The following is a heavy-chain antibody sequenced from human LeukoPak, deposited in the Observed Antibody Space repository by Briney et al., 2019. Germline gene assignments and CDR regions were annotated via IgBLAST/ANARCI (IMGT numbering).Heavy chain of an antibody. CDR1: GYTFTSYG. V-gene: IGHV1-18*01. Sequence: ASVKVSCKASGYTFTSYGISWVRQAPGQGLEWMGWISAYNGNTNYAQKLQGRVTMTTGTSTSTAYMELRSLRSDDTAVYYCARDEDYYDSSGYGNYWGQGTLVTVSS. CDR3: ARDEDYYDSSGYGNY. J-gene: IGHJ4*02. CDR2: ISAYNGNT. D-gene: IGHD3-22*01.